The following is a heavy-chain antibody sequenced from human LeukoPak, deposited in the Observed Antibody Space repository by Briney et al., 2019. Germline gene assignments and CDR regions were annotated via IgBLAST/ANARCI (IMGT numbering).Heavy chain of an antibody. CDR3: AKGIKQLVRGYYYYYMDV. J-gene: IGHJ6*03. CDR1: GFTFSSYA. CDR2: ISSSSSYI. Sequence: GGSLRLSCAASGFTFSSYAMSWVRQAPGKGLEWVSSISSSSSYIYYADSVKGRFTISRDNSKNTLYLQMNSLRAEDTAVYYCAKGIKQLVRGYYYYYMDVWGKGTTVTVSS. V-gene: IGHV3-21*01. D-gene: IGHD6-6*01.